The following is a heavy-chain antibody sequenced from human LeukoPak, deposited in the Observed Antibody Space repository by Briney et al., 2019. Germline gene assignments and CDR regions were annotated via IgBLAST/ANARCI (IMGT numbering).Heavy chain of an antibody. D-gene: IGHD3-22*01. V-gene: IGHV4-59*05. CDR3: ARTYYYDSSGYSYYYYYYMDV. CDR2: IYYSGST. CDR1: GFTFSSYSMN. Sequence: PGGSLRLSCAASGFTFSSYSMNWVRQPPGKGLEWIGSIYYSGSTYYNPSLKSRVTISVDTSKNQFSLKLSSVTAADTAVYYCARTYYYDSSGYSYYYYYYMDVWGKGTTVTISS. J-gene: IGHJ6*03.